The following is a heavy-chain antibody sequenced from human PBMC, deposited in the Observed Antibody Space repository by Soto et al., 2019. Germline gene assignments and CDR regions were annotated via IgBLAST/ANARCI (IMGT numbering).Heavy chain of an antibody. V-gene: IGHV5-51*01. CDR1: GYSFTSYW. J-gene: IGHJ6*03. D-gene: IGHD3-9*01. CDR2: IYPGDSDT. CDR3: ARQGDILTGYSYYYMDV. Sequence: GESLKISCKGSGYSFTSYWIGWVRQMPGKGLEWMGIIYPGDSDTRYSPSFQGQVTISADKSISTAYLQWSSLKASDTAMYYCARQGDILTGYSYYYMDVWGKGTTVTVSS.